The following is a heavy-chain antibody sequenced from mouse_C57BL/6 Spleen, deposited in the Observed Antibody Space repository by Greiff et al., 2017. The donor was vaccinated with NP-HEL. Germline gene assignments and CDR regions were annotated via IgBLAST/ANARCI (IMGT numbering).Heavy chain of an antibody. Sequence: DVKLVESGGDLVKPGGSLKLTCAASGFTFSSYGMSWVRQTPDKRLEWVATISSGGSYTYYPDSVKGRFTISRDNAKNTLYLQMSSLKSEDTAMYYCARRKLTGTFDYWGQGTTLTVSS. CDR1: GFTFSSYG. CDR3: ARRKLTGTFDY. V-gene: IGHV5-6*02. D-gene: IGHD4-1*01. CDR2: ISSGGSYT. J-gene: IGHJ2*01.